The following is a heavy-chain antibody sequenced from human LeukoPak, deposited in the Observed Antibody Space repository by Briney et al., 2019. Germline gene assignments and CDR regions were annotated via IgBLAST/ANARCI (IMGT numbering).Heavy chain of an antibody. CDR2: IYYSGST. V-gene: IGHV4-59*01. CDR3: ARKIALPFDL. J-gene: IGHJ2*01. Sequence: TSETLSLTCTVSGGSISSYYWSWIRQPPGKGLEWIGYIYYSGSTNYNPSLKSRVTISVDTSKNQFSLKLSSVTAADTAVYYCARKIALPFDLWGRGTLVTVSS. CDR1: GGSISSYY.